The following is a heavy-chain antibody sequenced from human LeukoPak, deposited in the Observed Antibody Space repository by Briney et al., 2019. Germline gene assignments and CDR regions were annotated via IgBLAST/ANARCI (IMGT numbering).Heavy chain of an antibody. CDR3: ARDHGVFGEDDFWSGYWFDP. Sequence: SETLSLTCTVSGGSISSYYWSWIRQPPGKELEWIGYIYYSGSTNYNPSLKSRVTISVDTSKNQFSLKLSSVTAEDTAVYYCARDHGVFGEDDFWSGYWFDPWGQGTLVTVSS. D-gene: IGHD3-3*01. J-gene: IGHJ5*02. CDR1: GGSISSYY. CDR2: IYYSGST. V-gene: IGHV4-59*01.